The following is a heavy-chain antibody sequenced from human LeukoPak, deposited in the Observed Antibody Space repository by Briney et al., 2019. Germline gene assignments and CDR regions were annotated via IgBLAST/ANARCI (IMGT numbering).Heavy chain of an antibody. Sequence: HPGRSLRLSCAASGFTFSSYGMHWVRQAPGKGPEWVAVIWYDGSNKYYADSVEGRFTISRDNSKNTLYLQMSSLRAEDTAVYYCAKIRFLEEGVFDIWGQGTMVTVSS. D-gene: IGHD3-3*01. CDR2: IWYDGSNK. J-gene: IGHJ3*02. CDR1: GFTFSSYG. CDR3: AKIRFLEEGVFDI. V-gene: IGHV3-33*06.